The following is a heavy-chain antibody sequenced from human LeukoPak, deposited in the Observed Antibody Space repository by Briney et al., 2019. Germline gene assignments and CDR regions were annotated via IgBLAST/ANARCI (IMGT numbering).Heavy chain of an antibody. J-gene: IGHJ5*02. D-gene: IGHD3-3*01. CDR1: GYTFTSYG. V-gene: IGHV1-18*01. Sequence: ASVKVSCKASGYTFTSYGISWVRQAPGQGLEWMGWISAYNGNANYAQKLQGRVTMTTDTSTCTAYMELRSLRSDDTAVYYCAREVRDFWSGYYLNWFDPWGQGTLVTVSS. CDR3: AREVRDFWSGYYLNWFDP. CDR2: ISAYNGNA.